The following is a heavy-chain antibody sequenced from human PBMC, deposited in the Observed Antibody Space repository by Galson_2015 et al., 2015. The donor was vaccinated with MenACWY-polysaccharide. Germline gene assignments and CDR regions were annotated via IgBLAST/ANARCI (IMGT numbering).Heavy chain of an antibody. Sequence: VSGYSISSGYFWGWIRQPPGKGLEWIASIFHSGTTYYNPSLKSRVTISVDTSKNQFSLKLSSVTAADTAVYYCARVEKYSGSFYILYWGQGTLVTVSS. D-gene: IGHD1-26*01. CDR3: ARVEKYSGSFYILY. J-gene: IGHJ4*02. CDR1: GYSISSGYF. V-gene: IGHV4-38-2*02. CDR2: IFHSGTT.